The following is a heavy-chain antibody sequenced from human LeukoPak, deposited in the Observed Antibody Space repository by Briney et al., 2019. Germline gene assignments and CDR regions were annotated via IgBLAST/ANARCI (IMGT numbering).Heavy chain of an antibody. V-gene: IGHV4-30-2*01. CDR3: ARSEDSGSYFSFDY. CDR2: ISHRGST. D-gene: IGHD1-26*01. Sequence: SETLSLTCSVSGDYINNGGHYWSWIRQPPGKTLEYIGYISHRGSTYYNPSLKSRLTITVDGSRNQFSLKLRSVTAADTAVYYCARSEDSGSYFSFDYWGQGTLVTVSS. CDR1: GDYINNGGHY. J-gene: IGHJ4*02.